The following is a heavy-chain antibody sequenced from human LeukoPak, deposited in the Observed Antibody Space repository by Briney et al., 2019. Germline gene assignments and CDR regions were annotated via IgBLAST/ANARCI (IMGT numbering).Heavy chain of an antibody. D-gene: IGHD4-23*01. CDR1: GFTVSSNY. J-gene: IGHJ6*02. CDR2: IYSGGST. V-gene: IGHV3-66*01. CDR3: ARDSGGYYYGMDV. Sequence: GGSLRLSCAASGFTVSSNYMSWVRQAPGKGQEWVSVIYSGGSTYYADSVKGRFTISRDNSKNTLYLQMNSLRAEDTAVYYCARDSGGYYYGMDVWGQGTTVTVSS.